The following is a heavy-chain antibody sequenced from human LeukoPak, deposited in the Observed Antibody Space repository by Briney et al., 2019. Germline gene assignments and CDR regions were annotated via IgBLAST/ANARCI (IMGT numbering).Heavy chain of an antibody. CDR3: ARVLALFYYYYGMDV. V-gene: IGHV4-34*01. Sequence: SETLSLTCAVYGGSFSGYYWSWIRQPPGKGMEWIGEINHSGSTNYNPSLKSRVAISVDTSKNQFSLKLSSVTAADTAVYYCARVLALFYYYYGMDVWGQGTTVTVSS. J-gene: IGHJ6*02. CDR2: INHSGST. D-gene: IGHD3-3*02. CDR1: GGSFSGYY.